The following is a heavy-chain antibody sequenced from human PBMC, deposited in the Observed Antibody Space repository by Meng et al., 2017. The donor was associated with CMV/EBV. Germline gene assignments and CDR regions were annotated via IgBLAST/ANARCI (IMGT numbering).Heavy chain of an antibody. V-gene: IGHV4-39*06. Sequence: RLQLLESGPRLVKPSETLSLPCTVSGGSISSSSYYWGWIRQPPGKGLKWIGSIYYSGSTNYNPSLKSRVTISVDTSKNQFSLKLSSVTAADTAVYYCARDAGHYDILTGYSYWGQGTLVTVSS. CDR1: GGSISSSSYY. J-gene: IGHJ4*02. CDR3: ARDAGHYDILTGYSY. CDR2: IYYSGST. D-gene: IGHD3-9*01.